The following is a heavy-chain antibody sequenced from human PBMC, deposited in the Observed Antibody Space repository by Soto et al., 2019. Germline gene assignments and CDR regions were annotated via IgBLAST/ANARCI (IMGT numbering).Heavy chain of an antibody. D-gene: IGHD3-3*01. Sequence: QITLNESGPTVVRPTETLTLTCRFSGFSLTTSGVGVGWIRQSPGKAPEWLALIYWDDDKRYSASLKSRLTITKDTSKNQEVLTVSDLDPTDTAAYYCAHRVLRTVFGLVTTTAIYFDFWGQGTPVAVSS. CDR3: AHRVLRTVFGLVTTTAIYFDF. CDR1: GFSLTTSGVG. J-gene: IGHJ4*02. CDR2: IYWDDDK. V-gene: IGHV2-5*02.